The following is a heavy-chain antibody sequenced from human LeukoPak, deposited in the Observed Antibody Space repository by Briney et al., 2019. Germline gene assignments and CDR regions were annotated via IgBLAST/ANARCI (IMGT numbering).Heavy chain of an antibody. CDR3: ARETSKGDDAFDI. CDR1: GVSFSSYY. D-gene: IGHD3-16*01. V-gene: IGHV4-34*01. Sequence: PSETLSLTCAVYGVSFSSYYWTWIRQPPRKGLEWIGEINHSGTTNYNPSLKSRLTISVDTPKNQFSLKLTSVTAADTAVYYCARETSKGDDAFDIWGQGTMVTVSS. J-gene: IGHJ3*02. CDR2: INHSGTT.